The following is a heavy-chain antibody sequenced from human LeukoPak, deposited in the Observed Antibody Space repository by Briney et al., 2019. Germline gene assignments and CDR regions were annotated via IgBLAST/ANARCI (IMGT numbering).Heavy chain of an antibody. CDR1: GYTFTGYY. D-gene: IGHD3-3*01. V-gene: IGHV1-2*02. J-gene: IGHJ4*02. Sequence: GASVKVSCKASGYTFTGYYMHWVRQAPGQGLEWMGWINPNSGGTNYAQKFQGRVTMTRDTSISTAYMELSRLRSGDTAVYYCARDYGTRYDFWSGYARYYFDYWGQGTLVTVSS. CDR2: INPNSGGT. CDR3: ARDYGTRYDFWSGYARYYFDY.